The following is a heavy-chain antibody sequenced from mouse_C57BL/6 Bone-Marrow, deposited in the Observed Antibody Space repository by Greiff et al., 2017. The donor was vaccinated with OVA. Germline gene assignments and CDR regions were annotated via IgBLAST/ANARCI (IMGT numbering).Heavy chain of an antibody. CDR3: ASPRLYYFAY. CDR1: GYAFSSSW. CDR2: IYPGDGDT. V-gene: IGHV1-82*01. J-gene: IGHJ2*01. Sequence: QVQLQQSGPELVKPGASVKISCKASGYAFSSSWMNWVKQRPGKGLEWIGRIYPGDGDTNYNGKFKGKATLTADKSSSTAYMQLSSLTSEDSAVYFCASPRLYYFAYWGQGTTLTVSS.